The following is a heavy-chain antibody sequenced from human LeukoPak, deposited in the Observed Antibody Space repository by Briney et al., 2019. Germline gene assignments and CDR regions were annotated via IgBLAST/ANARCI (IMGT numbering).Heavy chain of an antibody. CDR3: ARSPHNSAWYEKWFDP. D-gene: IGHD6-19*01. Sequence: PSETLSLTCTVSGGSISSSSYYWGWIRQPPGKGLEWIGSIYYSGSTYYNPSLRSRVTISEDTSKNQFSLKLSSVTAADTAVFYCARSPHNSAWYEKWFDPWGQGTLVTVSS. CDR2: IYYSGST. V-gene: IGHV4-39*01. J-gene: IGHJ5*02. CDR1: GGSISSSSYY.